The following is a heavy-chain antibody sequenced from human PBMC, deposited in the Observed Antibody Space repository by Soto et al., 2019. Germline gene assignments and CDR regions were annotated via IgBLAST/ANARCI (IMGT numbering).Heavy chain of an antibody. D-gene: IGHD4-17*01. J-gene: IGHJ4*02. CDR2: IYYSGRT. CDR3: ARNDHGGNPFFAN. V-gene: IGHV4-59*01. Sequence: QVQLQESGPGLVKPSETLSLTCTVSGASLSNYYWSWIRQPPGKGPEWIGYIYYSGRTNYNPSLKSRLNMSVDTSKNQVSLKLNAVTAADTAVYYCARNDHGGNPFFANWGQGTLVTVSS. CDR1: GASLSNYY.